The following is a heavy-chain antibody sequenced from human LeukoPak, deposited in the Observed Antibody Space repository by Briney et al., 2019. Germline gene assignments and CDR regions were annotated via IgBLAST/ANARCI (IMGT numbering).Heavy chain of an antibody. CDR1: GYTFTSYD. J-gene: IGHJ4*02. CDR3: ARASSGWYYFDY. CDR2: IIPIFGTA. D-gene: IGHD6-19*01. Sequence: SVNVSCKASGYTFTSYDISWVRQAPGQGLEWMGGIIPIFGTANYAQKFQGRVTITADESTSTAYMELSSLRSEDTAVYYCARASSGWYYFDYWGQGTLVTVSS. V-gene: IGHV1-69*13.